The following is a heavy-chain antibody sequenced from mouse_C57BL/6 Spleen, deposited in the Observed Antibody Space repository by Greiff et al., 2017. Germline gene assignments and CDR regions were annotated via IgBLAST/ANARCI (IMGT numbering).Heavy chain of an antibody. CDR2: IDPSDSET. V-gene: IGHV1-52*01. Sequence: VQLQQPGAELVRPGSSVKLSCKASGYTFTSYWMHWVKQRPIQGLEWIGNIDPSDSETHYNQKFKDKATLTVDKSSSTAYMQLSSLTSEDSAVYYCARRAGGRYFDYWGQGTTLTVSS. CDR1: GYTFTSYW. J-gene: IGHJ2*01. D-gene: IGHD3-3*01. CDR3: ARRAGGRYFDY.